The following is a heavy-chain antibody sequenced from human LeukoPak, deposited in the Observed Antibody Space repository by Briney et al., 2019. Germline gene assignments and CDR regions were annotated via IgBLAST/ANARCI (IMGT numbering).Heavy chain of an antibody. CDR2: ISSSGSTI. CDR3: ARSARIAAAGTGDY. CDR1: GFTFSSYE. J-gene: IGHJ4*02. D-gene: IGHD6-13*01. V-gene: IGHV3-48*03. Sequence: GGSLRLSCAASGFTFSSYEMNWVRQAPGKGLEWVSYISSSGSTIYYADSVKGRFTISRDNAKNSLYLQMNSLRAEDTAVYYCARSARIAAAGTGDYWGQGTLVTVSS.